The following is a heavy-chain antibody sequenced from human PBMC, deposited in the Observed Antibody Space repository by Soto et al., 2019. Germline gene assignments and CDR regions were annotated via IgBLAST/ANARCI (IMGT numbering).Heavy chain of an antibody. CDR2: IYYSGST. Sequence: PSETLSLTCTVSGGSISSGDYYWSWIRQPPGKGLEWIGYIYYSGSTYYNPSLKSRVTISVDTSKNQFSLKLSSVAAADTAVYYCARLLWRATMIVVVSHFDYWGQGTLVTVSS. CDR3: ARLLWRATMIVVVSHFDY. CDR1: GGSISSGDYY. D-gene: IGHD3-22*01. J-gene: IGHJ4*02. V-gene: IGHV4-30-4*01.